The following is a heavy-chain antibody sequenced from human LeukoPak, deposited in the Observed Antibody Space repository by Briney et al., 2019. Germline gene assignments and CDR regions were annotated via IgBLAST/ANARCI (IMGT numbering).Heavy chain of an antibody. Sequence: SETLSLTCAVSGGSISSGGYSWSWIRQPPGKGLEWIGYIYHSGSTYYNPSLKSRVTISVDRSKNQCTLKLSTVTAADTALYYCARYISMVGYFDLWGRGTLFTVSS. J-gene: IGHJ2*01. CDR1: GGSISSGGYS. D-gene: IGHD3-10*01. CDR2: IYHSGST. CDR3: ARYISMVGYFDL. V-gene: IGHV4-30-2*01.